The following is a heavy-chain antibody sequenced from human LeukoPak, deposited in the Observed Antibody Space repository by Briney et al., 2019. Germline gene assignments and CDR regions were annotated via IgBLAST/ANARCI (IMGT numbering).Heavy chain of an antibody. CDR3: AKNRGLPL. CDR2: INGSGGRT. V-gene: IGHV3-23*01. CDR1: GFTVSSNY. J-gene: IGHJ4*02. Sequence: PGGSLRLSCAASGFTVSSNYMSWVRQAPGKGLEWVSDINGSGGRTYYADSVKGRFTISRDNSKNTLYLQMNSLRAEDTAVYYCAKNRGLPLWGQGTLVTVSS.